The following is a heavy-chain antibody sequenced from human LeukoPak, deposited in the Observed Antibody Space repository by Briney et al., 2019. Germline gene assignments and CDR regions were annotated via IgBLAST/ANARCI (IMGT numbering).Heavy chain of an antibody. CDR2: IIPIFGTA. CDR3: ARDRHDYGGFDY. D-gene: IGHD4-23*01. CDR1: GGTFSSYA. V-gene: IGHV1-69*06. J-gene: IGHJ4*02. Sequence: SVKVSCKASGGTFSSYAISWVRRAPGQGLEWTGGIIPIFGTANYAQRFQGRVTITADKSTSTAYMELSSLRSEDTAVYYCARDRHDYGGFDYWGQGTLVTVSS.